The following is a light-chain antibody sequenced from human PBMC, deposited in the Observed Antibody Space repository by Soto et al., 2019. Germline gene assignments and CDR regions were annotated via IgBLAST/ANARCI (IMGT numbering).Light chain of an antibody. CDR1: QDITNF. CDR2: DAS. CDR3: QQAYSFPIT. Sequence: DIQMTQSPSSVSASVGDRITITSRASQDITNFLAWYQQKQGRAPKILMYDASTLQSGVPSRFRGSGSGTDFTLSVNSLQPEDFETYYCQQAYSFPITFGQGTRLEIK. J-gene: IGKJ5*01. V-gene: IGKV1-12*01.